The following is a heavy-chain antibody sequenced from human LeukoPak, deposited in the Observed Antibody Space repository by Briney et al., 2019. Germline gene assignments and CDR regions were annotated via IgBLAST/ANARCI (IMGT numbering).Heavy chain of an antibody. Sequence: SETLSLTCTVSGYSISSGYYWGWIRQPPGKGLDWIGTIYHSGSSYYNPSLKSRVTISVDTSKNQFSLKLSSVTAADTAVYYCARPNCGGDCRDAFDIWGQGTMVTVSS. V-gene: IGHV4-38-2*02. D-gene: IGHD2-21*02. CDR2: IYHSGSS. CDR1: GYSISSGYY. J-gene: IGHJ3*02. CDR3: ARPNCGGDCRDAFDI.